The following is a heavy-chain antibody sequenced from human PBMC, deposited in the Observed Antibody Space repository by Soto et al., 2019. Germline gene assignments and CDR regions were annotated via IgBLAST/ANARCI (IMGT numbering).Heavy chain of an antibody. CDR2: IIPIFGTA. CDR1: GGTFSSYA. CDR3: ARDRISGYSYGYVFGFWFDP. J-gene: IGHJ5*02. Sequence: QVQLVQSGAEVKKPGSSVKVSCKASGGTFSSYAISWVRQAPGQGLEWMGGIIPIFGTANYAQKFQGRVTITADESTSTADMELSSLRSEDTAVYYCARDRISGYSYGYVFGFWFDPWGQGTRVTVSS. D-gene: IGHD5-18*01. V-gene: IGHV1-69*01.